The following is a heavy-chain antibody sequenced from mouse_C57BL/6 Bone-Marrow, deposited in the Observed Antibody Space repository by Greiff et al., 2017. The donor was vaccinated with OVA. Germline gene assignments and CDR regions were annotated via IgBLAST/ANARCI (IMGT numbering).Heavy chain of an antibody. D-gene: IGHD1-1*01. CDR3: ARDYYSSSRWHYFDY. Sequence: EVQGVESGEGLVKPGGSLKLSCAASGFTFSSYAMSWVRQTPEKRLEWVAYISSGGDYIYYADNVKGRFTISRDNARNTLYLQMSSLKSEDTDMYYCARDYYSSSRWHYFDYWGQGTTLTVSS. CDR2: ISSGGDYI. J-gene: IGHJ2*01. CDR1: GFTFSSYA. V-gene: IGHV5S21*01.